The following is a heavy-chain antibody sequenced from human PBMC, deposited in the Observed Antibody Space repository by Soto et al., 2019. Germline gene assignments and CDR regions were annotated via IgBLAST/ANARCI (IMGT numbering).Heavy chain of an antibody. D-gene: IGHD1-26*01. V-gene: IGHV3-23*01. J-gene: IGHJ4*02. CDR1: GFSFTSYA. CDR3: ARWSFLDY. Sequence: PGGSLRLSCAASGFSFTSYALSWVRQAPGKGLEWVSTISGSDGKTYYADSVKGRFSISRDTSKTTLYLQMNSLSVEDTAVYYCARWSFLDYWGQGTRVTVSS. CDR2: ISGSDGKT.